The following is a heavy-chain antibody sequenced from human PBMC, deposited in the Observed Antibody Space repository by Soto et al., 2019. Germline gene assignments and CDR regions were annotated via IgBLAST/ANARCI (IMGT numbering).Heavy chain of an antibody. CDR3: ARGFRVEGASGAGAFFDS. V-gene: IGHV3-66*01. D-gene: IGHD1-26*01. CDR2: IYSSSNT. J-gene: IGHJ4*02. CDR1: GFLVSSNY. Sequence: EVQLVESGGDLVQPGRSLRLSCAASGFLVSSNYMSWVRQAPGKGLEWVSIIYSSSNTHYADSVKGRFTISRDNSRNTLYLQMNNLRVEDTAVYYCARGFRVEGASGAGAFFDSWGQGTLVTVSS.